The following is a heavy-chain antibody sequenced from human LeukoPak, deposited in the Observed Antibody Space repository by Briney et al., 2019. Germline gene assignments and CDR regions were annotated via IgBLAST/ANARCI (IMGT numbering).Heavy chain of an antibody. Sequence: GGSLRLSCAASGFTFSSYWMHWVRQAPGKGLVWVSRIKSDGSSTTYADSVKGRFTVSRDNAKNTLYLQMNSLRAEDTAVYYCARRGAATDAFDIWGQGTMVTVSS. V-gene: IGHV3-74*01. CDR2: IKSDGSST. CDR1: GFTFSSYW. D-gene: IGHD1-26*01. J-gene: IGHJ3*02. CDR3: ARRGAATDAFDI.